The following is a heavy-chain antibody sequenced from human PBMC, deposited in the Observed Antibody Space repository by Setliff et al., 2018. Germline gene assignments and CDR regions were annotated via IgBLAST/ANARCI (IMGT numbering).Heavy chain of an antibody. J-gene: IGHJ6*03. V-gene: IGHV3-23*01. Sequence: HPGGSLRLSCAASGFTFSSHAMTWVRQASGKGLEWVSAISGSSSSIHYGDSVKGRFTISRDNSKNTLYLQMNGLRVEDTAVYYCARDHWGGSGRYPSYYYFMDVWGKGTTVTVSS. CDR1: GFTFSSHA. CDR2: ISGSSSSI. D-gene: IGHD3-10*01. CDR3: ARDHWGGSGRYPSYYYFMDV.